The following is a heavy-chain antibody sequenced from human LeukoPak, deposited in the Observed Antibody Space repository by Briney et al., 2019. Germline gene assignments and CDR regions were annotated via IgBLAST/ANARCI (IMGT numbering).Heavy chain of an antibody. CDR3: AKGYSSGWLAFDY. CDR1: GFTFDDYA. CDR2: ISWNSGSI. Sequence: GGSLRLSCAASGFTFDDYAMHWVRQAPGKGLEWVSGISWNSGSIGYADSVKGRFTISRGNAKNSLYLQMNSLRAEDTALYYCAKGYSSGWLAFDYWGQGTLVTVSS. V-gene: IGHV3-9*01. D-gene: IGHD6-19*01. J-gene: IGHJ4*02.